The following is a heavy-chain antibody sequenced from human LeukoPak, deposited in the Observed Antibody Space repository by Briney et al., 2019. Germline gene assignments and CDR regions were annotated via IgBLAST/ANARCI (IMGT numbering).Heavy chain of an antibody. CDR1: GFTFSGSA. CDR2: IRSKANTHAS. CDR3: TRQPLVAAALEDFDY. J-gene: IGHJ4*02. V-gene: IGHV3-73*01. Sequence: GGSLKLSCAASGFTFSGSAMHWVRQASGKGLEWVGRIRSKANTHASAYAASVRGRFTISRDDSNNTAYLQMNSLKTEDTAVYYCTRQPLVAAALEDFDYWGQGTLVTVSS. D-gene: IGHD2-2*01.